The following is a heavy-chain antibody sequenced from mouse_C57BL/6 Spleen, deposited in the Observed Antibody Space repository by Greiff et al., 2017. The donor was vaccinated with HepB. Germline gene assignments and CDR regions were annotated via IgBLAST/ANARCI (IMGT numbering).Heavy chain of an antibody. V-gene: IGHV1-82*01. J-gene: IGHJ3*01. D-gene: IGHD2-14*01. CDR2: IYPGDGDT. CDR3: ASSNYRGFAY. Sequence: VQLQQSGPELVKPGASVKISCKASGYAFSSSWMNWVKQRPGKGLEWIGRIYPGDGDTNYNGKFKGKATLTADKSSSTAYMQLSSLTSEDSAVYFCASSNYRGFAYWGQGTLVTVSA. CDR1: GYAFSSSW.